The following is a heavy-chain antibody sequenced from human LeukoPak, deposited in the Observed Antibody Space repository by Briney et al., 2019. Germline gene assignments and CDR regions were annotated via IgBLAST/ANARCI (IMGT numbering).Heavy chain of an antibody. D-gene: IGHD6-13*01. CDR3: ARYNPIAASGPGAFDI. CDR1: GGSISSSSHY. CDR2: IYYSGST. Sequence: SETLSLTCTVSGGSISSSSHYWGWIRQPPGKGLEWIGSIYYSGSTYYNPSLKSRVTISVDTSKNQFSLKLSSVTAADMAVYYCARYNPIAASGPGAFDIWGQGTMVTVSS. V-gene: IGHV4-39*01. J-gene: IGHJ3*02.